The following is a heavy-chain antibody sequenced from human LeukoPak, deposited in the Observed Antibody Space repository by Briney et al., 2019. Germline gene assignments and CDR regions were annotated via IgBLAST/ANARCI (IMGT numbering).Heavy chain of an antibody. CDR3: ARNGVVVVAATYSSLYFDY. J-gene: IGHJ4*02. CDR1: GGSNSSSSYY. CDR2: IYYSGST. V-gene: IGHV4-39*01. Sequence: SETLSLTCTVSGGSNSSSSYYWGWIRQPPGKGLEWIGSIYYSGSTYYNPSLKSRVTISVDTSKNQFSLKLSSVTAADTAVYYCARNGVVVVAATYSSLYFDYWGQGTLVTVSS. D-gene: IGHD2-15*01.